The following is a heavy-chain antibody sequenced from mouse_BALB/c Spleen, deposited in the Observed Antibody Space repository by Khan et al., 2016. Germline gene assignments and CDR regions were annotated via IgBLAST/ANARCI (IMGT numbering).Heavy chain of an antibody. D-gene: IGHD1-1*01. Sequence: EVQLQESGPGLVKPSQSLSLTCTVTGYSITSDYAWNWIRQFPGNKLEWMGYISYSGSTSYNPSLKSRISITRDTSKNQFFLQLNSVTTEDTATVYCARSLLQLYYFDYWGQGTTLTVSS. CDR3: ARSLLQLYYFDY. J-gene: IGHJ2*01. V-gene: IGHV3-2*02. CDR1: GYSITSDYA. CDR2: ISYSGST.